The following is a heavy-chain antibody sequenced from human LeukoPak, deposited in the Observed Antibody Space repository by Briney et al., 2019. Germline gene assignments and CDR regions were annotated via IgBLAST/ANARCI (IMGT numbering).Heavy chain of an antibody. CDR2: IHSDGSST. D-gene: IGHD3-22*01. J-gene: IGHJ4*02. CDR1: GFTFSSYW. CDR3: ARSGWPYYFDY. V-gene: IGHV3-74*01. Sequence: PGGSLRPSCAASGFTFSSYWMHWVRQAPGKGLVWVSRIHSDGSSTSYADSVRGRFTISRDDAKSTLYLQMNSLRAEDTAVYYCARSGWPYYFDYWGQGTLVTVSS.